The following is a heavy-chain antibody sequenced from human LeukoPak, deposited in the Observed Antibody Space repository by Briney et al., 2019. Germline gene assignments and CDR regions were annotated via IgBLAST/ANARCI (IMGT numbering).Heavy chain of an antibody. CDR1: GASISSSSSS. CDR3: ASGTFDDYGDYDRGDYFDH. CDR2: IYYSGLT. V-gene: IGHV4-39*02. D-gene: IGHD4-17*01. Sequence: SETLSLTCTVSGASISSSSSSWGWVRQPPGKGPEWIGSIYYSGLTYDNPSLKSRVSISADPSKNHFSLKVSSVTAADTAVYYCASGTFDDYGDYDRGDYFDHWGQGTLVTVSS. J-gene: IGHJ4*02.